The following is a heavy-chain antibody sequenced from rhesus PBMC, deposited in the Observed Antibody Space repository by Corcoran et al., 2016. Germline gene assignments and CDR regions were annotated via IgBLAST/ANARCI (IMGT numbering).Heavy chain of an antibody. D-gene: IGHD5-42*01. CDR3: ARVGSSWSEWDTVGTEWYFDL. V-gene: IGHV4S14*01. CDR1: GYSISSGYY. J-gene: IGHJ2*01. Sequence: QVQLQESGPGLVKPSETLSLTCAVSGYSISSGYYWGWIRQPPGKGLEGIGSIYGSGGSNYLNPSPSSRVTLSVATSKNQFSRKLSSVTAEDTAVYYWARVGSSWSEWDTVGTEWYFDLWGPGTPITISS. CDR2: IYGSGGSN.